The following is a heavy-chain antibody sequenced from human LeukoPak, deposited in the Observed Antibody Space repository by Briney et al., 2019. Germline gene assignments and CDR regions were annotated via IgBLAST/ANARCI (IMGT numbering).Heavy chain of an antibody. D-gene: IGHD2-2*01. V-gene: IGHV6-1*01. Sequence: SQTLSLTCAISGDSVSSNSVTWNWIRQSPSRGLEWLGRTYYRSTWYNDYAVSVRGRITVNPDTSKNQFSLHLNSATPEDTAVYYCARRLTQYDCFDPWGQGFLVTVSS. CDR3: ARRLTQYDCFDP. J-gene: IGHJ5*02. CDR1: GDSVSSNSVT. CDR2: TYYRSTWYN.